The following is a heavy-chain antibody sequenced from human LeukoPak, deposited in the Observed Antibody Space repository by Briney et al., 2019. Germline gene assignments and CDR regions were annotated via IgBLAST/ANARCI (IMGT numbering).Heavy chain of an antibody. D-gene: IGHD2-2*01. CDR3: ARDNAPAGGGLDY. CDR1: GFTVSSNH. J-gene: IGHJ4*02. V-gene: IGHV3-53*01. Sequence: GGSLRLSCAASGFTVSSNHMTWVRQAPGKGLEWVSEIYTGGLTFYADSVTGRFTISRDDSKNTVYLQMNSLGVEDTARYYCARDNAPAGGGLDYWGQGTLVTVSS. CDR2: IYTGGLT.